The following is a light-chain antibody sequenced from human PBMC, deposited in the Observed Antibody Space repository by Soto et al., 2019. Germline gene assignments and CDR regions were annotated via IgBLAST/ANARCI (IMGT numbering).Light chain of an antibody. CDR2: GSS. V-gene: IGKV3-20*01. Sequence: DIVLTQSPGTLSLSPGQRATLACRASQSVSTNLAWYQQKLGQAPRVLIYGSSSRATGVPDTFSGSGSGTDFTLTISRLEPEDFAVYYCQQYGSSPITFGQGTRLEIK. CDR1: QSVSTN. CDR3: QQYGSSPIT. J-gene: IGKJ5*01.